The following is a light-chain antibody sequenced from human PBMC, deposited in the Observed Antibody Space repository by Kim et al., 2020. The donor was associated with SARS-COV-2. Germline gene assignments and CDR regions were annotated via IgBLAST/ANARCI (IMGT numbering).Light chain of an antibody. Sequence: PGKTANIGCRGDHLETKSVHWFELKPAEAPKLVLLFGDDRPAWIPDRFSGSYSGDTATLTLARVEAGDEADYFCQIWDSGSDHPYVFGPGTKVTVL. V-gene: IGLV3-21*04. CDR1: HLETKS. CDR3: QIWDSGSDHPYV. CDR2: FGD. J-gene: IGLJ1*01.